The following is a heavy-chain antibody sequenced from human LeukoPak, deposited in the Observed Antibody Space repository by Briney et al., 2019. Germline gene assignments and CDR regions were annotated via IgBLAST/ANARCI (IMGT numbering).Heavy chain of an antibody. V-gene: IGHV1-18*01. CDR3: ARDFQYSHLGGPRNYYYYGMDV. Sequence: GASVKVSCKASGYTFTSYGISWARQAPGQGLEWMGWISAYNGNTNYAQKLQGRVIMTTDTSTSTAYMELRSLRSDDTAVYYCARDFQYSHLGGPRNYYYYGMDVWGQGTTVTVSS. J-gene: IGHJ6*02. CDR2: ISAYNGNT. D-gene: IGHD6-6*01. CDR1: GYTFTSYG.